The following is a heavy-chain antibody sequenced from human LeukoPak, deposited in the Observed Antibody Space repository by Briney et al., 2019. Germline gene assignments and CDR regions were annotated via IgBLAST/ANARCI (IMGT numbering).Heavy chain of an antibody. CDR3: AREKPAANYFDY. D-gene: IGHD2-2*01. CDR2: IWSDGSNK. CDR1: GFTFSTYG. Sequence: PGGSLRLSCAASGFTFSTYGMHWVRQAPGKGLEWVAFIWSDGSNKYYADSVKGRFTISRGNAKNSLYLQMNSLRAEDTAVYYCAREKPAANYFDYWGQGTLVTVSS. J-gene: IGHJ4*02. V-gene: IGHV3-33*01.